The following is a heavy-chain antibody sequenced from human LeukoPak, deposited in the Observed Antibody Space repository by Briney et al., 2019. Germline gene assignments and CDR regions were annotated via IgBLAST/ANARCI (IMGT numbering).Heavy chain of an antibody. D-gene: IGHD3-10*01. CDR3: ARCCNYGHGTFDY. Sequence: GGSLRLSCAASGFTFSGYWMSWVRQAPGKGLEWVANIKEDGSEKYYVDSVRGRFTISRDNAKNSLSLQMNSLRAEDTAAYYCARCCNYGHGTFDYLGQGTLVTVSS. CDR2: IKEDGSEK. CDR1: GFTFSGYW. J-gene: IGHJ4*02. V-gene: IGHV3-7*01.